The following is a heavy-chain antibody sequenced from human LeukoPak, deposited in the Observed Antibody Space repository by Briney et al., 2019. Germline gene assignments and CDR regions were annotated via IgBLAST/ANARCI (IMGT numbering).Heavy chain of an antibody. Sequence: PSETLSLTCTVSGDSISSSSSYWNWIRQPPGKGLEWIGYIYYTGNTNYNPSLKSRVTISVDTSKNQFSLKLSSVTAADTAVYYCARDRLQLQSWGQGTLVTVSS. CDR2: IYYTGNT. J-gene: IGHJ5*02. V-gene: IGHV4-61*01. D-gene: IGHD5-24*01. CDR3: ARDRLQLQS. CDR1: GDSISSSSSY.